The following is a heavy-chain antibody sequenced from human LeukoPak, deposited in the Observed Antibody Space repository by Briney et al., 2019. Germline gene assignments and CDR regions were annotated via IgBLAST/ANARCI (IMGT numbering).Heavy chain of an antibody. CDR3: ALLTVASDFDY. V-gene: IGHV3-48*03. CDR2: IHSSGTVK. D-gene: IGHD5-12*01. Sequence: PGGSLRLSCVVSRFPFSIYEMNWVSQAPGKGLEWVSNIHSSGTVKYYSDSVKGRFSISRDNAKSSLYLQMNSLRVEDTAVYYCALLTVASDFDYWGQGALVTVSS. CDR1: RFPFSIYE. J-gene: IGHJ4*02.